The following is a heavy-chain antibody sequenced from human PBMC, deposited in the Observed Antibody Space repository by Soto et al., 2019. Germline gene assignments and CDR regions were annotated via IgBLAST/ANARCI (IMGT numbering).Heavy chain of an antibody. V-gene: IGHV3-11*01. CDR1: GFTFSDSY. Sequence: GSLRLYCAASGFTFSDSYMSWIRQARGKGLEWISYITFIGNTVYYADSLKGRFTISRDNSKNSLYLQMNRLRAEDTAVYYCARVSWREKYGMDVWGQGTTVTVSS. J-gene: IGHJ6*02. CDR3: ARVSWREKYGMDV. CDR2: ITFIGNTV.